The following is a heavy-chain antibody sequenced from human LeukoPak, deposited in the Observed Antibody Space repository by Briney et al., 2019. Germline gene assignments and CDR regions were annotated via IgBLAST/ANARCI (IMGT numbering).Heavy chain of an antibody. D-gene: IGHD3-10*01. J-gene: IGHJ5*02. CDR3: ARHARTGDRRGGWFDP. CDR2: ISGSGGST. Sequence: PGGSLRLSCAASGFTFSSYAMSWVRQAPGKGLEWVSAISGSGGSTYYADSVKGRFTISRDNSKNTLYLQMNSLRAEDTAVYFCARHARTGDRRGGWFDPWGQGTLVTVSS. V-gene: IGHV3-23*01. CDR1: GFTFSSYA.